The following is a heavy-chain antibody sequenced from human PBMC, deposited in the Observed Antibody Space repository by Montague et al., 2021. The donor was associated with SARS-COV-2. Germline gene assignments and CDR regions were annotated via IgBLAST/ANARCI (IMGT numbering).Heavy chain of an antibody. CDR2: ISISDGNT. V-gene: IGHV3-23*01. D-gene: IGHD6-13*01. CDR1: GFTFSSYA. J-gene: IGHJ3*02. Sequence: SLRLSCAASGFTFSSYAMSWVRQAPGKGLEWASTISISDGNTYYADSVKGRFTISRDKSKNTLYLQMNSLRAEDTAVYFCAKDRQLVGDDAFDIWGQGTMVTVSS. CDR3: AKDRQLVGDDAFDI.